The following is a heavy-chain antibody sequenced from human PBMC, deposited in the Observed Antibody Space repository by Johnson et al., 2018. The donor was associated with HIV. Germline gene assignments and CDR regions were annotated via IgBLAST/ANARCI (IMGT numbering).Heavy chain of an antibody. D-gene: IGHD3-22*01. J-gene: IGHJ3*02. Sequence: VQLVESGGDLVQPGGPLRLSCAASGFTLGSYAMSWVRQASGKGLQWVSSISGSGGRTYYADSVKGRFTISRDNSKNTLYLQMNNLRAEDTAVYYFARVDRPYYYDSSDAPNAFDIWGQGTKVTVSS. CDR2: ISGSGGRT. V-gene: IGHV3-23*04. CDR1: GFTLGSYA. CDR3: ARVDRPYYYDSSDAPNAFDI.